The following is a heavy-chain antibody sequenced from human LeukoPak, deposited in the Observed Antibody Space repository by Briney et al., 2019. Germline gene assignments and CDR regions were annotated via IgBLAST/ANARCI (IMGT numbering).Heavy chain of an antibody. CDR3: ARHSRWGSNYGELLDY. CDR2: IYPGDSDT. D-gene: IGHD4-11*01. V-gene: IGHV5-51*01. J-gene: IGHJ4*02. Sequence: GESLKISCKGSGYSFTSYWIGWVRQMPGKGLEWMGIIYPGDSDTRYSPSFQGQVTISADKSISTAYLQWSSLKASDTAMYYCARHSRWGSNYGELLDYWGQGTLVTVSS. CDR1: GYSFTSYW.